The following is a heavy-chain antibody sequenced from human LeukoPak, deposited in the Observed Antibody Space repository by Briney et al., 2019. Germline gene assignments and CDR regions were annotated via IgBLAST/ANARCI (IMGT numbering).Heavy chain of an antibody. V-gene: IGHV1-58*02. CDR3: AAGDYYDSGGYYARH. CDR2: IVVGSGNT. D-gene: IGHD3-22*01. J-gene: IGHJ1*01. Sequence: GTTGKVSCKASGFTFTSSAMQWVRQARGQRLEWIGWIVVGSGNTNYEQKFQERVTITRDMSTSTAYMELSSLRSEDTAVYYCAAGDYYDSGGYYARHWGQGTLVTVSS. CDR1: GFTFTSSA.